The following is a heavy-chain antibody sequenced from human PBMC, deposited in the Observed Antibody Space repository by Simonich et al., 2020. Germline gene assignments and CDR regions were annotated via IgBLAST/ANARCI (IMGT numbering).Heavy chain of an antibody. CDR2: IKQDGSEK. CDR3: ARDGLGTAYYYYMDV. CDR1: GFTFSSYW. J-gene: IGHJ6*03. Sequence: EVQLVESGGGLVQPGGSLILSCAASGFTFSSYWMSWVRKAPGKGLEWVANIKQDGSEKYYVDSVKGRFTISRDNAKNSLYLQMNSLRAEDTAVYYCARDGLGTAYYYYMDVWGKGTTVTVSS. V-gene: IGHV3-7*01. D-gene: IGHD7-27*01.